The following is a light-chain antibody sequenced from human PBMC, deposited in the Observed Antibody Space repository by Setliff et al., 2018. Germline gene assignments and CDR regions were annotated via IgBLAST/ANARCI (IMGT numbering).Light chain of an antibody. CDR3: CSYTISSTRV. J-gene: IGLJ1*01. CDR2: DVS. CDR1: NSDVGGYNY. V-gene: IGLV2-14*03. Sequence: QSALTQPAAVSGSPGQSITISCAGTNSDVGGYNYVSWYQQHPNKAPKLMIYDVSNRPSGVSNRFSGSKSGNTASLTISGLQAEDEADYYCCSYTISSTRVFGTGTKVTGL.